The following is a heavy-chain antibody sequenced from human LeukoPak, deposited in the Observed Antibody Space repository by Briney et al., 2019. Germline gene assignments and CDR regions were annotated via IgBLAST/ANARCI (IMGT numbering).Heavy chain of an antibody. CDR2: INHSGST. CDR3: ARALMATTPHAGDNWFDP. V-gene: IGHV4-34*01. CDR1: GGSFSGYY. J-gene: IGHJ5*02. Sequence: KPSETLSLTCAVYGGSFSGYYWSWIRQPPGKGLEWIGEINHSGSTNYNPSLKSRVTISGDTSKNQFSLKLSSVTAADTAVYYCARALMATTPHAGDNWFDPWGQGTLVTVSS. D-gene: IGHD5-24*01.